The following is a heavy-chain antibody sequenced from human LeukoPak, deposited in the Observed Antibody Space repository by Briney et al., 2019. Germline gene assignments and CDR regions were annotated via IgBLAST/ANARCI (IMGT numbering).Heavy chain of an antibody. Sequence: SETLSLTCAVYGGSFSGYYWSWIRQPPGKGLEWIGEINHSGSTNYNPSLKSRVTISVDTSQNQFSLKLSSVTAADTAVYYCASRGWLLLFDYWGQGTLVTVSS. J-gene: IGHJ4*02. CDR2: INHSGST. V-gene: IGHV4-34*01. D-gene: IGHD3-3*01. CDR3: ASRGWLLLFDY. CDR1: GGSFSGYY.